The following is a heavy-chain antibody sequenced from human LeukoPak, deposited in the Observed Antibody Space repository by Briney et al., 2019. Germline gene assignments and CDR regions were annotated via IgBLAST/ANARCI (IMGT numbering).Heavy chain of an antibody. V-gene: IGHV4-39*01. J-gene: IGHJ4*02. CDR2: INYSGST. CDR1: GVSIISSSYD. Sequence: SETLSLTCTVSGVSIISSSYDWGWIRQPPGKGLEWIGSINYSGSTDYNPSLKSRVTISVDASKNQFSLKMSSVTAADTAVYYCARHFDNWGQGTLVAVSS. CDR3: ARHFDN.